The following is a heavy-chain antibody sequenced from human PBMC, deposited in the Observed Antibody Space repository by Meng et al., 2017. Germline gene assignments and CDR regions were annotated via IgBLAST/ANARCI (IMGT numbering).Heavy chain of an antibody. CDR1: GYTFTSYY. J-gene: IGHJ3*02. CDR2: INPSGGST. D-gene: IGHD4-17*01. V-gene: IGHV1-46*01. CDR3: ARVSVTTDAFDI. Sequence: VHVVQAGAGVKKPGASGKVSCKASGYTFTSYYMHWVRQAPGQGLEWMGIINPSGGSTSYAQKFQGRVTMTRDTSTSTVYMELSSLRSEDTAVYYCARVSVTTDAFDIWGQGTMVTVSS.